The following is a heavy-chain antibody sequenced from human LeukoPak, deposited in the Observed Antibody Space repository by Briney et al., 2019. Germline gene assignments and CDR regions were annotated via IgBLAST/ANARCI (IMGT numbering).Heavy chain of an antibody. CDR3: ATSGWYLLPGVY. V-gene: IGHV4-39*01. Sequence: SETLSLTCTVSGGSISSSSYYWGWIRQPPGKGLEWIGSIYYSGSAYYNPSLESRVTISVDTSKNQFSLKLSSVTAAGTAVYYCATSGWYLLPGVYWGQGTLVTVSS. CDR2: IYYSGSA. J-gene: IGHJ4*02. CDR1: GGSISSSSYY. D-gene: IGHD6-19*01.